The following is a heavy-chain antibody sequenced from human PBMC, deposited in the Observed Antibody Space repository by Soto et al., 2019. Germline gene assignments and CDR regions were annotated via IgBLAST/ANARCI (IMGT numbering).Heavy chain of an antibody. CDR1: GFTFSDYY. Sequence: QVQLVESGGGLVKPGGSLRLSCAASGFTFSDYYMSWIRQAPGKGLEWVSYISSSSTYTNYADSVKGRFTISRDNAKNSLYLQMNNLRAEDTAVYYCASSLHYYDSSGYYQWGQGTLVTVSS. CDR3: ASSLHYYDSSGYYQ. D-gene: IGHD3-22*01. J-gene: IGHJ4*02. CDR2: ISSSSTYT. V-gene: IGHV3-11*05.